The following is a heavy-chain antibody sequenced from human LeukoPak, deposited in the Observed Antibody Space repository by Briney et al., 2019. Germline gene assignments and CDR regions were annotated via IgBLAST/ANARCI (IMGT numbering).Heavy chain of an antibody. CDR2: IYFSGGT. CDR3: ARTPLGDSSSWPYYFHY. J-gene: IGHJ4*02. D-gene: IGHD6-13*01. CDR1: SGSITTYY. Sequence: SETLSLTCTVCSGSITTYYWSWLRQPPGKGLEWMVYIYFSGGTNYNPSLNSLATISVETTNKQFFLKLSSGTAADTAVYYCARTPLGDSSSWPYYFHYWGQGTLVTVSS. V-gene: IGHV4-59*01.